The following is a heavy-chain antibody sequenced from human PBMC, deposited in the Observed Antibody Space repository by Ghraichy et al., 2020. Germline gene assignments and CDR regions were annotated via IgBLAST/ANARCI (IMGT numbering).Heavy chain of an antibody. Sequence: ASVKVSCKVSGYTLTELSMHWVRQAPGKGLEWMGGFDPEDGETIYAQKFQGRVTMTEDTSTDTAYMELSSLRSEDTAVYYCATDRGSPTGTPFDAFDIWGQGTMVTVSS. J-gene: IGHJ3*02. CDR1: GYTLTELS. D-gene: IGHD1-1*01. CDR2: FDPEDGET. V-gene: IGHV1-24*01. CDR3: ATDRGSPTGTPFDAFDI.